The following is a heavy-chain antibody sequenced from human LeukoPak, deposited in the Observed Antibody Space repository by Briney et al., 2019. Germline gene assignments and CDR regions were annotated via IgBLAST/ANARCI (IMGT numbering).Heavy chain of an antibody. V-gene: IGHV4-39*07. D-gene: IGHD6-13*01. Sequence: SETLSLTCTVSGGSISSTGYYWGWIRQPPGKGLEWIGSIYHSGSTYYNPSLKSRVTISVDTSKNQFSLKLSSVTAADTAVYYCARQGAGIAAAGTRRIFDYWGQGTLVTVSS. J-gene: IGHJ4*02. CDR1: GGSISSTGYY. CDR2: IYHSGST. CDR3: ARQGAGIAAAGTRRIFDY.